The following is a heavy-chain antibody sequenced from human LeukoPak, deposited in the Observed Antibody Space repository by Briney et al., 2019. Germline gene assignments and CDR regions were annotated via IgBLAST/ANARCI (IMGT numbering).Heavy chain of an antibody. D-gene: IGHD3-10*01. V-gene: IGHV4-30-4*07. J-gene: IGHJ3*02. CDR1: GGSISSGGYS. Sequence: SETLSLTCAVSGGSISSGGYSWSWIRQPPGKGLEWIGYIYYSGSTYYNPSLKSRVTISVDTSKNQFSLKLSSVTAADTAVYYCAGLGEADAFDIWGQGTMVTVSS. CDR2: IYYSGST. CDR3: AGLGEADAFDI.